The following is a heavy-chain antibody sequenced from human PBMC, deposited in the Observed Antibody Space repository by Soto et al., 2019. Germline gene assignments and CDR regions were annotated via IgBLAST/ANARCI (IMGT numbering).Heavy chain of an antibody. D-gene: IGHD3-10*01. CDR1: GFTFSSYW. CDR2: IKQDGSEK. CDR3: AGGAMVRGVRDDAFYI. V-gene: IGHV3-7*01. Sequence: GGSLRLSCAASGFTFSSYWMSWVRQAPGKGLEWVANIKQDGSEKYYVDSVKGRFTISRDNAKNSLYLQMNSLRAEDTAVYFCAGGAMVRGVRDDAFYIWGQGTMVTVSS. J-gene: IGHJ3*02.